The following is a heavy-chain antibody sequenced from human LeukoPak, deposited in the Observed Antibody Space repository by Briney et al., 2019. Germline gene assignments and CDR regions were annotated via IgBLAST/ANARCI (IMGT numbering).Heavy chain of an antibody. CDR1: GFTFSSSA. CDR3: AKLFYSSGMYHFDY. V-gene: IGHV3-23*01. J-gene: IGHJ4*02. D-gene: IGHD3-10*01. CDR2: ISGNGGGT. Sequence: PGGSLRLSCATSGFTFSSSAMSWVRQAPGKGLAWVSTISGNGGGTYYADSVKGRFTISRDNSKNTLYLQMNSLRAEDTAVFYCAKLFYSSGMYHFDYWGQGTLVTVSS.